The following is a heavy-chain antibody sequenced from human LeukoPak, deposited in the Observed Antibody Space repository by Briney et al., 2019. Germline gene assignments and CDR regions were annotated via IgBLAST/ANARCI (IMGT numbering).Heavy chain of an antibody. D-gene: IGHD6-13*01. J-gene: IGHJ4*02. V-gene: IGHV3-48*01. Sequence: PGGSLRLSCAASGFTFSSYSMNWVRQAPGKGLEWVSYISSSSSTIYYADPVKGRFTISRDNAKNSLYLQMNSLRAEDTAVYYCAREALAAAREAYFDYWGQGTLVTVSS. CDR2: ISSSSSTI. CDR3: AREALAAAREAYFDY. CDR1: GFTFSSYS.